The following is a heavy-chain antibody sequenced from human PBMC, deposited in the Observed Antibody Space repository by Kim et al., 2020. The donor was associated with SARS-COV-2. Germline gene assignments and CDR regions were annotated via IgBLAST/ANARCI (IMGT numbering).Heavy chain of an antibody. J-gene: IGHJ4*02. Sequence: PALKSRVTRSVDTSKNRFSLKLSSVTAGDTAVYYCARARITMIVVVTHFDYWGQGTLVTVSS. CDR3: ARARITMIVVVTHFDY. V-gene: IGHV4-31*02. D-gene: IGHD3-22*01.